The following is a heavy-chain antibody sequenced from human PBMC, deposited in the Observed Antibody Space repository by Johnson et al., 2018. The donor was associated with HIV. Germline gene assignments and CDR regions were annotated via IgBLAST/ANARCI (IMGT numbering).Heavy chain of an antibody. CDR2: ISWNSGSI. Sequence: VQLVESGGGVVRPGGSLRLSCAASGFIFDDYAMHWVRQAPGKGLEWVSGISWNSGSIGYADSVKGRFTISRDNAKNSLYLQMNSLRADDTALYYCARATRSSSSGRHDAFDIWGQGTMVTVSS. J-gene: IGHJ3*02. V-gene: IGHV3-9*01. CDR3: ARATRSSSSGRHDAFDI. CDR1: GFIFDDYA. D-gene: IGHD6-6*01.